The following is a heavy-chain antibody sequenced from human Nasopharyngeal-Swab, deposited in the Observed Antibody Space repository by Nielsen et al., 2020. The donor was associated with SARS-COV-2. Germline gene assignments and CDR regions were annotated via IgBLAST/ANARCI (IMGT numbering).Heavy chain of an antibody. CDR3: TKGGADYSNPSFDN. D-gene: IGHD4-11*01. CDR2: IIPIFGTA. V-gene: IGHV1-69*13. Sequence: SVKVSCKASGGTFSSYAISWVRQAPGQGLEWMGGIIPIFGTANYAQKFQGRVTITADESTSTAYMELSSLRSEDTALYYCTKGGADYSNPSFDNWGQGTLVTVSS. J-gene: IGHJ4*02. CDR1: GGTFSSYA.